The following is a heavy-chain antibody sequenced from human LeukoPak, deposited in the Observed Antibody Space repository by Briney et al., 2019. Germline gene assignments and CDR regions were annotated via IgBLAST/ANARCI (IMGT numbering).Heavy chain of an antibody. J-gene: IGHJ4*02. CDR3: AKGGRYGDYEDYFDS. CDR2: ISNDGSKK. V-gene: IGHV3-30*18. D-gene: IGHD4-17*01. Sequence: AGGSLRLSCAASGFTFSTYGTHWVRQAPGKGLEGVALISNDGSKKYYADSVKGRFTISRDNSKNTLYLQMNSLRAEDTAVYYCAKGGRYGDYEDYFDSWGQGTRVTVSS. CDR1: GFTFSTYG.